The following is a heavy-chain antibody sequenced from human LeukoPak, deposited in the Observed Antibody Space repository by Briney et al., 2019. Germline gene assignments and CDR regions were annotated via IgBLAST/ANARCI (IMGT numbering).Heavy chain of an antibody. CDR2: INHSGST. Sequence: SETLSLTCAVYGGSFSGYYWSWIRQPPGKGLEWIGEINHSGSTNYNPSLKSRVTISVDTSKNQFSLKLSSVTAADTAVYYCARGSGYSYGPYPYYPYYYMDVWGKGTTVTVSS. D-gene: IGHD5-18*01. CDR1: GGSFSGYY. CDR3: ARGSGYSYGPYPYYPYYYMDV. V-gene: IGHV4-34*01. J-gene: IGHJ6*03.